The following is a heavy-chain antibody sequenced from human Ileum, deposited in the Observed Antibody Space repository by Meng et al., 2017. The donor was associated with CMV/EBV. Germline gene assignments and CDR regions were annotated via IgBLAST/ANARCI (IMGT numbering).Heavy chain of an antibody. D-gene: IGHD3-3*01. CDR3: ARNVGFYSSQIAY. CDR2: VYYSGTT. V-gene: IGHV4-39*07. J-gene: IGHJ4*02. CDR1: GASTTRSTYY. Sequence: LRLLESGPGLVMPSDTLSLTGTASGASTTRSTYYWGWIRQPPGKGLEWIGSVYYSGTTYYNPSLKSRVNMSIDTSKNRFSLKLSSATAADTAVYYCARNVGFYSSQIAYWGQGALVTVS.